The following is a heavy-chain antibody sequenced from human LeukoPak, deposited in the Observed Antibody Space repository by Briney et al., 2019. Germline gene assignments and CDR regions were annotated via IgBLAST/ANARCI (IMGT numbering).Heavy chain of an antibody. D-gene: IGHD2-15*01. CDR3: AKDRVVVVAATHYDY. V-gene: IGHV3-23*01. CDR2: ISGSGGST. CDR1: GGTFSSYA. J-gene: IGHJ4*02. Sequence: SCKASGGTFSSYAMSWVRQAPGKGLEWVSGISGSGGSTYYADSVKGRFTISRDNSKNTLNLQMNSLRAEDTAVYYCAKDRVVVVAATHYDYWGQGTLVTVSS.